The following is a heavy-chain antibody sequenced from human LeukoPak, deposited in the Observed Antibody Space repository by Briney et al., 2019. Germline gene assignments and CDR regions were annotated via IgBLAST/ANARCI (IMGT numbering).Heavy chain of an antibody. CDR1: GGSISSYY. CDR3: ARDFAPALGYDYVWGSYRQEGAFDI. V-gene: IGHV4-59*01. Sequence: SETLSLTCTVSGGSISSYYWSWIRQPAGKGLEWIGYIYYSGSTNYNPSLKSRVTISVDTSKNQFSLKLSSVTAADTAVYYCARDFAPALGYDYVWGSYRQEGAFDIWGQGTMVTVSS. J-gene: IGHJ3*02. CDR2: IYYSGST. D-gene: IGHD3-16*02.